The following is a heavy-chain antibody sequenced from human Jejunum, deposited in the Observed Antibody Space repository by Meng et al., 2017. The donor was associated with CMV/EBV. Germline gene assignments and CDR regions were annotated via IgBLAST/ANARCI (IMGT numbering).Heavy chain of an antibody. V-gene: IGHV4-59*07. CDR3: ARGNYDTSGYYNTEYFQY. J-gene: IGHJ1*01. CDR2: CYYSEVT. CDR1: GAAITNYY. D-gene: IGHD3-22*01. Sequence: QVQLQESGPGLVKPSDTLSLTCTVAGAAITNYYLSWIRQPPGKGLEWIGNCYYSEVTNYNHSLKSRITISVDTSKNQFSLNLRSVTAADTAVYYCARGNYDTSGYYNTEYFQYWGQGTLVTVSS.